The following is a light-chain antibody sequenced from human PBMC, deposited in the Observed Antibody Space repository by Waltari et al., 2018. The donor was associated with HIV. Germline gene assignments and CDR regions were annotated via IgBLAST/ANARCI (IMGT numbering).Light chain of an antibody. V-gene: IGLV1-47*01. CDR2: STN. J-gene: IGLJ3*02. Sequence: QPVLTQLPSMSGTPGQTVTISCSGSNSNIGSSSMYWYQHLPGTTPRRLIYSTNERPPGVPDRFSGSKSGTSASLTISGLRSEDEADYYCSTWDESQSFQVFGGGTKVTVL. CDR1: NSNIGSSS. CDR3: STWDESQSFQV.